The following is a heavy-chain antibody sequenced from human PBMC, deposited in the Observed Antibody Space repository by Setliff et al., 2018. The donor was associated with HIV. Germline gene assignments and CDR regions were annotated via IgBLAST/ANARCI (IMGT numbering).Heavy chain of an antibody. J-gene: IGHJ4*02. Sequence: PGGSLRLSCAASGFSLSYHGMHWVRQAPGKGLEWVAFLRYDETSEDYADSVRGRFTISRDNSNNTLHLHMDSLKPEDTAVYYCAKDWGKYYYLSGRHYNPFDHWGQGTLVTVSS. CDR1: GFSLSYHG. CDR2: LRYDETSE. V-gene: IGHV3-30*02. CDR3: AKDWGKYYYLSGRHYNPFDH. D-gene: IGHD3-10*01.